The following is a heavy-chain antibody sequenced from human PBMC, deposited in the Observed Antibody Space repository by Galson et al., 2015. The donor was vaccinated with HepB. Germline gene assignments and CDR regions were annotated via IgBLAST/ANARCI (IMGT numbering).Heavy chain of an antibody. J-gene: IGHJ6*02. D-gene: IGHD6-13*01. V-gene: IGHV3-30*18. CDR3: AKDLSAAGTFVGIDYYYYGMDV. Sequence: SLRLPCAASGFTFSSYGMHWVRQAPGKGLEWVAVISYDGSNKYYADSVKGRFTISRDNSKDTLYLQMNSLRAEDTAVYYCAKDLSAAGTFVGIDYYYYGMDVWGQGTTFTVSS. CDR2: ISYDGSNK. CDR1: GFTFSSYG.